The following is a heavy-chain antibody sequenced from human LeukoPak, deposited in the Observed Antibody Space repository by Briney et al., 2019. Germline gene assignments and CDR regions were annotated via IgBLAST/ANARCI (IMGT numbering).Heavy chain of an antibody. CDR1: GDSVSSDSYY. CDR3: VREASTSYYDSSGYYRQTETFDV. CDR2: VYYSGRT. Sequence: SETLSLTCAVSGDSVSSDSYYWHWIRRSPGKGLEWVGFVYYSGRTKYNPSLKSRVAMSIDTSKNQVSLRLRSVTAADTAMYFCVREASTSYYDSSGYYRQTETFDVWGLGTMVTASS. J-gene: IGHJ3*01. D-gene: IGHD3-22*01. V-gene: IGHV4-61*01.